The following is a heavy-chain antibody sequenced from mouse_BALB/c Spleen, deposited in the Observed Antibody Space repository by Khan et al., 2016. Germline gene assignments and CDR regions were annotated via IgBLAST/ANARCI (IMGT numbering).Heavy chain of an antibody. CDR2: ISSGSTNF. CDR1: GFTFSGFG. J-gene: IGHJ4*01. Sequence: EVELVESGGDLVQPGGSRKLSCAASGFTFSGFGMHWVRQAPEKGLEWVAYISSGSTNFYYADTVKGRFTISRDNPKNTLFLQMTSLRSEDTAMYYWARMGGSYAMDYWGQGTSVTVSS. V-gene: IGHV5-17*02. CDR3: ARMGGSYAMDY.